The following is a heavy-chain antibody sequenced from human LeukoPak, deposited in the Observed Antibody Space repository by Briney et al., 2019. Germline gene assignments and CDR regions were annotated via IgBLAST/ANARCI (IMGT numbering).Heavy chain of an antibody. CDR3: TRDQRTDYYYYYMDV. V-gene: IGHV3-49*04. CDR1: GFTFGDYA. D-gene: IGHD1/OR15-1a*01. CDR2: IRSKAYGGTT. J-gene: IGHJ6*03. Sequence: GGSLRLSCTTSGFTFGDYAMSWVRQAPGKGLEWVGFIRSKAYGGTTEYAASVKGRFTISRDDSKSIAYLQMNSLKTEDTAVYYCTRDQRTDYYYYYMDVWGKGTTDTVSS.